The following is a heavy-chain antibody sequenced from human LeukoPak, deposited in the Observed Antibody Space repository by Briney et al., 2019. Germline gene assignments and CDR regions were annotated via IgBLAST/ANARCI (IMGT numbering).Heavy chain of an antibody. CDR1: GYTFTVYY. D-gene: IGHD5-12*01. CDR2: ITPSSGGT. CDR3: AREYSGYDSSNYYYYGMDV. Sequence: ASVKVSCKASGYTFTVYYMHWVRQAPEHGLEWMGWITPSSGGTNYAQKFQGWVTMTRDTSISTAYMELSRLRSDDTAVYYCAREYSGYDSSNYYYYGMDVWGQGTTVTVSS. J-gene: IGHJ6*02. V-gene: IGHV1-2*04.